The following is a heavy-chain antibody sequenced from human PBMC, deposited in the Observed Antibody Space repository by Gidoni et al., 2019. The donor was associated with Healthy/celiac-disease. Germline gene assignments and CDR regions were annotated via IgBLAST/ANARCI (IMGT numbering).Heavy chain of an antibody. CDR2: IYPGDSDT. CDR3: ARHFKYYYDSSGYYFDY. V-gene: IGHV5-51*01. J-gene: IGHJ4*02. CDR1: GYSFPSYW. D-gene: IGHD3-22*01. Sequence: EVQLVQAGAEVKKPGESLKISCKGSGYSFPSYWIGWVRQMPGKGLEWMGIIYPGDSDTRYSPSFQGQVTISADKSISTAYLQWSSLKASDTAMYYCARHFKYYYDSSGYYFDYWGQGTLVTVSS.